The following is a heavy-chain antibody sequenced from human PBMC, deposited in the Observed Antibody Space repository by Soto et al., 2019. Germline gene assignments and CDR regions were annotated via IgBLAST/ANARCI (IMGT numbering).Heavy chain of an antibody. J-gene: IGHJ4*02. V-gene: IGHV4-59*12. Sequence: PSETLSLTCTVSGGSISNFYWSWIRQPTGKGLEWIGYVDYSGTANYNPSLKSRVSMSVDTSKNQLSLKVTSVTAADTAMYYCARADTAMTTPFDYWGQGTLVTVSS. CDR3: ARADTAMTTPFDY. CDR2: VDYSGTA. CDR1: GGSISNFY. D-gene: IGHD5-18*01.